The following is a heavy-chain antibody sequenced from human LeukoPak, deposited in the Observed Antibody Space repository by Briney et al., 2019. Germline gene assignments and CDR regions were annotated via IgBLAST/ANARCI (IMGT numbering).Heavy chain of an antibody. CDR2: ISAYNGNA. Sequence: ASVKVSCKASGYTFTSYGISWVRQAPGQGLEWMGWISAYNGNANYAQKLQGRVTMTTDTSTSTAYMELRSLRSDDTAVYYRARDTPPQTYYDFWSGYYKSGMDVWGQGTTVTVSS. CDR3: ARDTPPQTYYDFWSGYYKSGMDV. V-gene: IGHV1-18*01. D-gene: IGHD3-3*01. CDR1: GYTFTSYG. J-gene: IGHJ6*02.